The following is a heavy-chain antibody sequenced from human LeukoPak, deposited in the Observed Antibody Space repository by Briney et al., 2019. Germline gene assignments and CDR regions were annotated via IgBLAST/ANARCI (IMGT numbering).Heavy chain of an antibody. CDR2: ISYDGTNT. J-gene: IGHJ4*02. Sequence: GGSLRLSCAASGFTFSSYAMHWVRQTPGKGLEWVAVISYDGTNTLYADFVKGRFTMSRDNSRNTLYLQMNSLRAEDTAVYYCARNAVGATMGYFDYWGQGTLVTVSS. D-gene: IGHD1-26*01. CDR3: ARNAVGATMGYFDY. V-gene: IGHV3-30-3*01. CDR1: GFTFSSYA.